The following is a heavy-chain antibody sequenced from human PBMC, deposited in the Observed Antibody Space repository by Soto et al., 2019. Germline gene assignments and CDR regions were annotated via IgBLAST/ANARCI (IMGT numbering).Heavy chain of an antibody. CDR2: INQRGST. D-gene: IGHD3-3*01. CDR3: APRFLELPNHYYFDF. V-gene: IGHV4-34*01. CDR1: SGSHSGYT. Sequence: QVQLQQWGAGLLRPSETLSLTCAVSSGSHSGYTWNWIRHPPGKGLEWIGEINQRGSTTYNPSLKSRLTLFVDTAKDPFSLKFNSLTAADTALYYCAPRFLELPNHYYFDFWGQGALGTVSS. J-gene: IGHJ4*02.